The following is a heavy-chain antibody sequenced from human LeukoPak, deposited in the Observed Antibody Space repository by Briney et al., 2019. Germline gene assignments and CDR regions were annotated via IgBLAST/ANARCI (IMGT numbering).Heavy chain of an antibody. CDR2: ISYDGSNK. D-gene: IGHD6-13*01. Sequence: GGSLRLSCAASGFTFSSYAMSWVRQAPGKGLEWVAVISYDGSNKYYADSVKGRFTISRDNSKNTLYLQMNSLRAEDTAVYYCAKDRGQVIAAASVSDYWGQGTLVTVSS. CDR1: GFTFSSYA. J-gene: IGHJ4*02. V-gene: IGHV3-30*18. CDR3: AKDRGQVIAAASVSDY.